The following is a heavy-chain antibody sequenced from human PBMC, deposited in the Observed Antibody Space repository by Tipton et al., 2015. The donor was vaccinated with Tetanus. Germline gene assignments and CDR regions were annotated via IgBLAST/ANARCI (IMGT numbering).Heavy chain of an antibody. J-gene: IGHJ6*03. CDR3: ARSEQQLVRGYYYYYYMDV. D-gene: IGHD6-13*01. Sequence: PGLVKPSETLSLSCTVSGGSLSTYHWSWIRQPPGKGLEWIGYIYYSGSTNYNPSLKSRVTISVDTSKNQFSLKLSSVTAADTAVYYCARSEQQLVRGYYYYYYMDVWGKGTTVTVSS. CDR1: GGSLSTYH. V-gene: IGHV4-59*01. CDR2: IYYSGST.